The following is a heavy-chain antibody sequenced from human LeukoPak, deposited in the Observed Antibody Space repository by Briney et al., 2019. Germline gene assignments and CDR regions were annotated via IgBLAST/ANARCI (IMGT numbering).Heavy chain of an antibody. CDR1: GGSISSSSYY. J-gene: IGHJ5*02. D-gene: IGHD6-13*01. V-gene: IGHV4-61*01. CDR3: ARDSVKLGIAAAGTAGFDP. CDR2: IYYSGST. Sequence: SETLSLTCTVSGGSISSSSYYWSWIRQPPGKGLEWIGYIYYSGSTNYNPSLKSRVTISVDTSKNQFSLKLSSVTAADTAVYYCARDSVKLGIAAAGTAGFDPWGQGTLVTVSS.